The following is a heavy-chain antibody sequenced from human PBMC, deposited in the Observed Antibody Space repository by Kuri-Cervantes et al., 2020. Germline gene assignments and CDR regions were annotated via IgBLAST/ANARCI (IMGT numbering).Heavy chain of an antibody. CDR1: GGSISSGSYY. CDR2: IYTSGST. Sequence: SCTVSGGSISSGSYYWSWIRQPAGKGLEWIGRIYTSGSTNYNPSLKSRVTISVDTSKNQFSLKLSSVTAADTAVYYCARLWLEWTFDYWGQGTLVTVSS. V-gene: IGHV4-61*02. J-gene: IGHJ4*02. CDR3: ARLWLEWTFDY. D-gene: IGHD3-3*01.